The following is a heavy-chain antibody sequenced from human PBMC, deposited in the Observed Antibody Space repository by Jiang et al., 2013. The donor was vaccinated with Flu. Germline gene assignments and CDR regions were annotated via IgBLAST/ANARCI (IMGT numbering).Heavy chain of an antibody. J-gene: IGHJ3*02. CDR2: IIPILGIA. CDR3: ARPARSVHDAFDI. Sequence: WMGRIIPILGIANYAXKFQGRVTITADKSTSTAYMELSSLRSEDTAVYYCARPARSVHDAFDIWGQGTMVTVSS. V-gene: IGHV1-69*02. D-gene: IGHD3-3*01.